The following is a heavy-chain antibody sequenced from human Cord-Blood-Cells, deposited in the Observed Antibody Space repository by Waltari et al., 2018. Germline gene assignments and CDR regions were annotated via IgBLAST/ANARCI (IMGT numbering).Heavy chain of an antibody. V-gene: IGHV4-31*03. D-gene: IGHD2-2*01. CDR1: GGSISSGGYY. CDR2: SYYGGST. Sequence: QVQLQESGPGLVKPSQTLSLTCTVSGGSISSGGYYWSWIRQHPGKGLGGIGYSYYGGSTYYNPSLKSRVTISVDTSKNQFSLRLSSVTAADTAVYYCARWADIVVVPAARRGRGGGADAFDIWGQGTMVTVSS. J-gene: IGHJ3*02. CDR3: ARWADIVVVPAARRGRGGGADAFDI.